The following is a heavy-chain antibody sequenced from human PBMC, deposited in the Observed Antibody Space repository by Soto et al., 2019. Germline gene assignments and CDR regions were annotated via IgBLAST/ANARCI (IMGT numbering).Heavy chain of an antibody. J-gene: IGHJ6*02. Sequence: EVQLVESGGGLVQPGGSLKLSCAASGFTFSGSAMHWVRQASGKGLEWVGRIRSKANSYATASAASVKGRFTISRYDSKNTAYLQMNSLKTEDTAVYYCTRLSDSRSIDYYGIDVWGQGTTVTVSS. CDR1: GFTFSGSA. D-gene: IGHD4-4*01. CDR2: IRSKANSYAT. V-gene: IGHV3-73*02. CDR3: TRLSDSRSIDYYGIDV.